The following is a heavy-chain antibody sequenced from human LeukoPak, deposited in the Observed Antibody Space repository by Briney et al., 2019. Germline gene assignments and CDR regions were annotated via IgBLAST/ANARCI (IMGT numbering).Heavy chain of an antibody. CDR3: ARDPPCCSSTSCYGDY. Sequence: GASVKVSCKASGYTFTSYGISWVRQAPGQGLEWMGWISAYNGNTNYAQKLQGRVTMTTDTSTSTAYMELRSLRSDDTAVYYCARDPPCCSSTSCYGDYWGQGTLVTVSS. V-gene: IGHV1-18*01. CDR2: ISAYNGNT. CDR1: GYTFTSYG. J-gene: IGHJ4*02. D-gene: IGHD2-2*01.